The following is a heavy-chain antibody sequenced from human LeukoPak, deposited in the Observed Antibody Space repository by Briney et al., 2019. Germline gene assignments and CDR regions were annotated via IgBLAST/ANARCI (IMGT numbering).Heavy chain of an antibody. D-gene: IGHD3-22*01. CDR2: IIPIFGTA. Sequence: SVKVSCKASGGTFSSYAISWVRQAPGQGREWMGGIIPIFGTANYAQKFQGRVTITAEESTSTAYMELSSLRSEDTAVYYCAFVCYYDSSGYYYWGQGTLVTVSS. V-gene: IGHV1-69*13. CDR1: GGTFSSYA. CDR3: AFVCYYDSSGYYY. J-gene: IGHJ4*02.